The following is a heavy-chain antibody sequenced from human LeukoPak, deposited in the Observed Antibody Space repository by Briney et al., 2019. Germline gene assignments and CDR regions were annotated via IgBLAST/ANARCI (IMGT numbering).Heavy chain of an antibody. CDR3: ARCHSSSWYTWFDP. Sequence: SETVSLTCGVYGGFYSGYYWRGLRQPPGRGREWVGEINHSGSTNYNPSLKSRVTISVDTSKNHISLKLSSVTAADTAVYYWARCHSSSWYTWFDPWGQGTLVTVSS. CDR1: GGFYSGYY. D-gene: IGHD6-13*01. V-gene: IGHV4-34*01. CDR2: INHSGST. J-gene: IGHJ5*02.